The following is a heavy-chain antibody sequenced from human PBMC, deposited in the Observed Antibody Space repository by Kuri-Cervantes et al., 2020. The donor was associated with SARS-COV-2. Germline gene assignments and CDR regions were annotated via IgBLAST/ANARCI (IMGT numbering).Heavy chain of an antibody. Sequence: SETLSLTCTVSGGSISSYYWSWIRQPPGKGLEWIGSIYYSGSTYYNPSLKSRVTISVDTSKNQFSLKLSSVTAADTAVYYCASPNVYYYYGMDVWGQGTTVTVSS. CDR3: ASPNVYYYYGMDV. CDR1: GGSISSYY. V-gene: IGHV4-59*12. CDR2: IYYSGST. J-gene: IGHJ6*02.